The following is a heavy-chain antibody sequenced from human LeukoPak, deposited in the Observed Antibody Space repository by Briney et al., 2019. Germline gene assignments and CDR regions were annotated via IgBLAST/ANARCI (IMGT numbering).Heavy chain of an antibody. V-gene: IGHV4-34*01. CDR1: GGSFRGYY. Sequence: SETLSLTCAVWGGSFRGYYWRWIRQPPGKGREWIGEINDSGSTNYNRSRKRRVTMLVDAPKNQFSLKLTSVTASEPAVYYCARGWSYYFDYWDQGILVTVSS. J-gene: IGHJ4*02. CDR2: INDSGST. D-gene: IGHD3-10*01. CDR3: ARGWSYYFDY.